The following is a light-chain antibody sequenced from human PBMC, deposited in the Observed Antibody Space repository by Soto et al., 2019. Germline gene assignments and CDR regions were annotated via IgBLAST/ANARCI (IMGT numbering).Light chain of an antibody. CDR2: DAS. CDR1: KSVGGN. V-gene: IGKV3-15*01. CDR3: QQYNNWPLYT. J-gene: IGKJ2*01. Sequence: EIVMTQSPATLSVSPGERATLSFRASKSVGGNLAWYQQRPGRAPRLLIYDASTRATDIPARFSGSGSGTEFTLTISSLQSEDFALYYCQQYNNWPLYTFGQGTKLEI.